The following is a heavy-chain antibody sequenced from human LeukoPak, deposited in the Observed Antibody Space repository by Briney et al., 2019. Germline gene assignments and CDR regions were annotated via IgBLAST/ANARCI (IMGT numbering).Heavy chain of an antibody. D-gene: IGHD2-2*01. J-gene: IGHJ4*02. CDR2: ITNGGSTI. CDR1: GFTFSDYN. Sequence: GGSLRLSCAASGFTFSDYNMNWVRQAPGKGLEWVSYITNGGSTIHHADSVKGRFTISRDNAKKTLYLQMNSLRAEDTAVYYCAKDQSTSCSFDYWGQGTLVTVSS. CDR3: AKDQSTSCSFDY. V-gene: IGHV3-11*01.